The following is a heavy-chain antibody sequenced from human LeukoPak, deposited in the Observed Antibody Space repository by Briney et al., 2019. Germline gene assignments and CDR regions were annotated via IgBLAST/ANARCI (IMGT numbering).Heavy chain of an antibody. D-gene: IGHD3-22*01. CDR2: ISSSSSSI. Sequence: PGGSLRLSCAASGFTVSSNYMNWVRQAPGKGLEWVSYISSSSSSIYYADSVKGRFTISRDNAKNSLYLQMNSLRAEDTALYYCARNWYYYDTSSGGFDIWGQGTMVTVSS. V-gene: IGHV3-48*01. CDR1: GFTVSSNY. CDR3: ARNWYYYDTSSGGFDI. J-gene: IGHJ3*02.